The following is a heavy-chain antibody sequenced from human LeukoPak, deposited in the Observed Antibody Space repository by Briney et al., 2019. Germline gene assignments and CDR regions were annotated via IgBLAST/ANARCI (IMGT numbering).Heavy chain of an antibody. J-gene: IGHJ4*02. CDR3: ASKYHYDSSGYLDY. Sequence: PSETLSLTCAVYGGSFSGYYWSWIRQPPGKGLEWIGEINHSGSTNYNPSLKSRVTISVDTSKNQFSLKLSSVTAADTAVYYCASKYHYDSSGYLDYWGQGTLVTVSS. CDR2: INHSGST. CDR1: GGSFSGYY. D-gene: IGHD3-22*01. V-gene: IGHV4-34*01.